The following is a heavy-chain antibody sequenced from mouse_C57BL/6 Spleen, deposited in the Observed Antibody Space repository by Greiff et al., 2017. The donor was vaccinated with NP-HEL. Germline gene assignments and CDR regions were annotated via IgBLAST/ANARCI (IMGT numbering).Heavy chain of an antibody. CDR1: GYTFTSYW. CDR3: ARGTDGYYWPDV. D-gene: IGHD2-3*01. CDR2: IDPSDSET. Sequence: QVQLQQPGAELVRPGSSVKLSCKASGYTFTSYWMHWVKQRPIQGLEWIGNIDPSDSETHYNQKFKDKATLTVDKSSSTAYMQLSSLTSEDSAVYYCARGTDGYYWPDVWGTGTTVTVSS. J-gene: IGHJ1*03. V-gene: IGHV1-52*01.